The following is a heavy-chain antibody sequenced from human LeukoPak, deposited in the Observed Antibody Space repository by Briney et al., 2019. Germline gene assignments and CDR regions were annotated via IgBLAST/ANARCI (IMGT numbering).Heavy chain of an antibody. CDR3: TTGGDTSMKYYYYGMDV. Sequence: GGSLRLSRAPSGFRLSSYVMSLVRAAPGEGVGWVSDIGGSGVSTYYADAVKGRCTVSRDNSKNTLYLQMSSLRCGDAAVYYCTTGGDTSMKYYYYGMDVWGQGATVTVSS. J-gene: IGHJ6*02. D-gene: IGHD5-18*01. V-gene: IGHV3-23*01. CDR1: GFRLSSYV. CDR2: IGGSGVST.